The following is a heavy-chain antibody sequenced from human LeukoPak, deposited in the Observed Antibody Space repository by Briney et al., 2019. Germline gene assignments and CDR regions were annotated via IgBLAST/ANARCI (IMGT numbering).Heavy chain of an antibody. CDR3: ARGHIDYAFDC. J-gene: IGHJ4*02. D-gene: IGHD4-17*01. CDR1: GFTFDNYG. Sequence: GGSLRLSCAASGFTFDNYGMSWVRQAPGKGLEWVSGINWNGGSTGYADSVKGRFTISRDNAKKSLDLQMNSLRAEDTALYYCARGHIDYAFDCWGQGTLVTVSS. V-gene: IGHV3-20*04. CDR2: INWNGGST.